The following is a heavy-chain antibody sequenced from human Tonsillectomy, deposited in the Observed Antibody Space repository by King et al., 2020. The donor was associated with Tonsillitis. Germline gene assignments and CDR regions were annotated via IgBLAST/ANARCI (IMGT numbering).Heavy chain of an antibody. V-gene: IGHV3-48*01. CDR1: GFSFSTAS. CDR2: ISSSSSTI. J-gene: IGHJ4*02. D-gene: IGHD1-1*01. CDR3: ARETLTWNSHRDFDY. Sequence: EVQLVESGGDLVQPGGSLRLSCAASGFSFSTASMNWVRQAPGKGREGGSFISSSSSTISYADCVKDRFTISRDNAKNSLYLQMDSLRAEDTAVYYCARETLTWNSHRDFDYWGQGTLVTVSS.